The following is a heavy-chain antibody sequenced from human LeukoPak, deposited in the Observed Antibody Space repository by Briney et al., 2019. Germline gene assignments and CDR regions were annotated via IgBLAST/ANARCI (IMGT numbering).Heavy chain of an antibody. J-gene: IGHJ3*02. Sequence: KVSCKASGYTFTSYWIGWVRQMPGKGLEWMGIIYPGDSDTRYSPSFQGQVTISADKSISTAYLQWSSLKASDTAMYYCARASSHPVAQYCTNGVCLRGAFDIWGQGTMVTVSS. CDR1: GYTFTSYW. CDR2: IYPGDSDT. V-gene: IGHV5-51*01. CDR3: ARASSHPVAQYCTNGVCLRGAFDI. D-gene: IGHD2-8*01.